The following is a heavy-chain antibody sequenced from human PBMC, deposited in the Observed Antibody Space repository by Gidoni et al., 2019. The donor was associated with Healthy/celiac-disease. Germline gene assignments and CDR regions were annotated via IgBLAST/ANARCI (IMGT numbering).Heavy chain of an antibody. CDR1: GFTFSSYE. CDR2: ISSSGSTI. Sequence: EVQLVESGGGLVQPGGSLRLSCAASGFTFSSYEMNWVRQAPGKGLEWVSYISSSGSTIYYADSVKGRFTISRDNAKNSLYLQMNSLRAEDTAVYYCARDSSSYYYLAPDAFDIWGQGTMVTVSS. D-gene: IGHD3-22*01. V-gene: IGHV3-48*03. J-gene: IGHJ3*02. CDR3: ARDSSSYYYLAPDAFDI.